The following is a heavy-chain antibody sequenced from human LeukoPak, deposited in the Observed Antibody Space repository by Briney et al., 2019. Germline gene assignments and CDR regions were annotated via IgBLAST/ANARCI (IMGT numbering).Heavy chain of an antibody. CDR1: GFTFSSYS. CDR3: AREERGYCSGGSCYLSSFDY. J-gene: IGHJ4*02. Sequence: GGSLRLSCAVSGFTFSSYSMNWVRQAPGKGLEWVSYISSTSSTIYYADSVKGRFTISRDNAKNSLYLQMNSLRAEDTAVYYCAREERGYCSGGSCYLSSFDYWGQGTLVTVSS. V-gene: IGHV3-48*01. D-gene: IGHD2-15*01. CDR2: ISSTSSTI.